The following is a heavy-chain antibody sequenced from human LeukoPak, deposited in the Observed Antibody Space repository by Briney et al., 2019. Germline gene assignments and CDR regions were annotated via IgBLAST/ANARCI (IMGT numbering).Heavy chain of an antibody. Sequence: GGSLRLSCTASGFAFGDYAMSWVRQGPGKGLEWVGFIRSKVSGGTTEYAASVKGRFTISRDDSKSIAYLQMNSLKTEDTAVYYCARDLVAVAGDYYYYAMDVWGQGTTVTVSS. J-gene: IGHJ6*02. V-gene: IGHV3-49*04. CDR3: ARDLVAVAGDYYYYAMDV. CDR1: GFAFGDYA. CDR2: IRSKVSGGTT. D-gene: IGHD6-19*01.